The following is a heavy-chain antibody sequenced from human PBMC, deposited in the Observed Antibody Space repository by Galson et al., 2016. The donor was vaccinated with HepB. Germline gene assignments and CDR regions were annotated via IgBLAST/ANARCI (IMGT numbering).Heavy chain of an antibody. V-gene: IGHV3-33*06. CDR2: IWYDENIR. Sequence: SLRLSCATSGFSFSRHGMHWVRQAPGKGLEWVAVIWYDENIRYYVDSVKGRLTISRDNSNNTVYLQMNSLRVEDTAVYYCAKDRRGSFSDAFDMWGQGTMVTVSS. CDR3: AKDRRGSFSDAFDM. J-gene: IGHJ3*02. D-gene: IGHD1-26*01. CDR1: GFSFSRHG.